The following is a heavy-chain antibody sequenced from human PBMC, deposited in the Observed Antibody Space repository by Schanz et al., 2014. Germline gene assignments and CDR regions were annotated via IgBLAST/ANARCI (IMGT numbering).Heavy chain of an antibody. D-gene: IGHD3-3*01. CDR1: GFTFSSYC. V-gene: IGHV3-48*01. CDR2: VSRSTPDI. J-gene: IGHJ4*02. Sequence: EAHLVESGGGLVKPGGSLRLSCAASGFTFSSYCMHWVRQVPGKGLVWVSYVSRSTPDIYYADSVKGRFTMSRDNAKNSVFLQMNSLRAEDTAVYYCVRDSFFAFDYWGQGTLVTVSS. CDR3: VRDSFFAFDY.